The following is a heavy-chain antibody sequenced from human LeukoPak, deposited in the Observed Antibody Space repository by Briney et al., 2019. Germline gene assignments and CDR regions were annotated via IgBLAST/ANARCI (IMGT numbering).Heavy chain of an antibody. CDR3: ARDRLAVAELDY. CDR2: ISYDGSNK. D-gene: IGHD6-19*01. CDR1: GFTFSSYA. Sequence: GGSLRLSCAASGFTFSSYAMHWVRQAPGKGLEWVAVISYDGSNKYYADSVKGRFTISRDNSKNTLYLQMNSLRAEDTAVYCCARDRLAVAELDYWGQGTLVTVSS. V-gene: IGHV3-30-3*01. J-gene: IGHJ4*02.